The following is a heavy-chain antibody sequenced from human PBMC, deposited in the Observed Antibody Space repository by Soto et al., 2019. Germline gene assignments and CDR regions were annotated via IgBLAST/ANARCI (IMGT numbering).Heavy chain of an antibody. D-gene: IGHD1-1*01. V-gene: IGHV1-18*01. CDR1: GYIVSNHG. Sequence: QIQLVQSGPEVKKPGASVKVSCKATGYIVSNHGICWVRQAPGQPLQWMGWISGYNVKTFVAQKFNDRVTVTADTSTTTANLEIMGLRPDDTAVYYCARETGGRGPTNFASWGQGTLVTVSS. J-gene: IGHJ4*02. CDR3: ARETGGRGPTNFAS. CDR2: ISGYNVKT.